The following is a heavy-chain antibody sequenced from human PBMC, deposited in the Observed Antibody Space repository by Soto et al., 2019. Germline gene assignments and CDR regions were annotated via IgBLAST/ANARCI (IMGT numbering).Heavy chain of an antibody. Sequence: SGPTLVNPTQTLTLACTFSGFSLTTSGVGVGWVRQPPGRALEWLALIYWDDDKRYNPSLKSRLTITKDASKNHVVLTMTNMDPVDTATYFCAHRLTLNSDWNYGRFDYWGQGALVTVSS. V-gene: IGHV2-5*02. CDR2: IYWDDDK. CDR3: AHRLTLNSDWNYGRFDY. J-gene: IGHJ4*02. D-gene: IGHD1-7*01. CDR1: GFSLTTSGVG.